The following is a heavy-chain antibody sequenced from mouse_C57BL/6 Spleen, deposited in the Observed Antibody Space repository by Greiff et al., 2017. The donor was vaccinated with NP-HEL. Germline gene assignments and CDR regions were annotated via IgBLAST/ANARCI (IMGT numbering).Heavy chain of an antibody. J-gene: IGHJ4*01. Sequence: VQLKESGGGLVKPGGSLKLSCAASGFTFSDYGMHWVRQAPEKGLEWVAYISSGSSTIYYADTVKGRFTISRDNAKNTLFLQMTSLRSEDTAMYYCARGYAGAMDYWGQGTSVTVSS. V-gene: IGHV5-17*01. CDR1: GFTFSDYG. CDR2: ISSGSSTI. CDR3: ARGYAGAMDY. D-gene: IGHD1-2*01.